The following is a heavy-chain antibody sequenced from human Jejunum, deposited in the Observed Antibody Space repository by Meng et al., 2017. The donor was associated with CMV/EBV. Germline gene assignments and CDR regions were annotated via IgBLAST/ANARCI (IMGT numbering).Heavy chain of an antibody. D-gene: IGHD2-15*01. CDR2: INTGNGNT. J-gene: IGHJ4*02. Sequence: QVQLVQSGAEVKKPGASVKVSCKASGYTFSTYNMFWVRQAPGRNLEWMGWINTGNGNTEYSQKFQGRLTITRDTSASTTYMELGSLRSDDTAVYYCARDLCSVDNCYTGFDYWGQGTLVTVSS. CDR3: ARDLCSVDNCYTGFDY. V-gene: IGHV1-3*04. CDR1: GYTFSTYN.